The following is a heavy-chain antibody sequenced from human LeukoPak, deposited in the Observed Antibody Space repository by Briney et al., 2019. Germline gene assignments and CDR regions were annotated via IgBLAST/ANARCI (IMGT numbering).Heavy chain of an antibody. V-gene: IGHV3-64D*09. J-gene: IGHJ4*02. D-gene: IGHD3-22*01. Sequence: PGGSLRLSCSASGFTFSNFPMHCVRQAPGKGLEYVSAVSSGGGSTYYADSVRGRFTISRDNSKNTLSLQMGSLRAEDTAVYYCVKAILFGSVSYYADRGQGTLVTVSS. CDR3: VKAILFGSVSYYAD. CDR1: GFTFSNFP. CDR2: VSSGGGST.